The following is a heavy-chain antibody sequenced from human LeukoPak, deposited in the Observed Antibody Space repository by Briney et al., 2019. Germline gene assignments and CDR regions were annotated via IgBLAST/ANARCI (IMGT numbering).Heavy chain of an antibody. D-gene: IGHD2-15*01. CDR3: ARGRPYCSSGSCYPYYFDY. Sequence: SETLSLTCAVYGGSFTGYYWSWIRQPPGKGLEWIGEISHSGSTNYNPSLKSRVTKSVDTSKNHFSLKVSSVTAADTAVYYCARGRPYCSSGSCYPYYFDYWGQGTLVTVSS. CDR2: ISHSGST. CDR1: GGSFTGYY. V-gene: IGHV4-34*01. J-gene: IGHJ4*02.